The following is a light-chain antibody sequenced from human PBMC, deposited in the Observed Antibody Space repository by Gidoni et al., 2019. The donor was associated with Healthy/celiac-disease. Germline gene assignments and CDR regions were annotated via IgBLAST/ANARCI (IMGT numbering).Light chain of an antibody. CDR3: YSTDSSGNHRV. CDR2: EDS. V-gene: IGLV3-10*01. Sequence: SYELTQQLSASVFQGQTARITCSGYALPKKYAYWYQQKSGQAPVLVIYEDSKRPSGIPERFSGSSSGTMATLTISGAQVEDEADYYCYSTDSSGNHRVFGGGTKLTVL. CDR1: ALPKKY. J-gene: IGLJ3*02.